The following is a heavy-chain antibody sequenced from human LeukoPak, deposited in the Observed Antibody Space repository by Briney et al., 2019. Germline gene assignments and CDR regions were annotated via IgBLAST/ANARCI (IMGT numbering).Heavy chain of an antibody. J-gene: IGHJ4*02. Sequence: SETLSLTCTVSGGSISSGSYYWSWIRQPAGKGLEWIGRIYTSGSTNYNPSLKSRVTMSVDTSKNQFSLKLSSVTAADTAEYYCARATPGFDYWGQGTLVTVSS. D-gene: IGHD4-17*01. CDR3: ARATPGFDY. CDR1: GGSISSGSYY. CDR2: IYTSGST. V-gene: IGHV4-61*02.